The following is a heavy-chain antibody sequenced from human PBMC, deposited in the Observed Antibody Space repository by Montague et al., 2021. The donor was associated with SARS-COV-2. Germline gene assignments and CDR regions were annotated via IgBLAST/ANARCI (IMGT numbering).Heavy chain of an antibody. D-gene: IGHD3-16*01. V-gene: IGHV4-31*03. CDR2: IYYSGST. CDR1: GGSISSGGYY. J-gene: IGHJ6*02. CDR3: ARANYYVMTSEAYAMDV. Sequence: TLSLTCTVSGGSISSGGYYWSWIRQHPGKGLEWIGYIYYSGSTYYNPSLKSRVSMSVDTSKIQFSLNLTSVTAADTAVYYCARANYYVMTSEAYAMDVWGQGTTVTVSS.